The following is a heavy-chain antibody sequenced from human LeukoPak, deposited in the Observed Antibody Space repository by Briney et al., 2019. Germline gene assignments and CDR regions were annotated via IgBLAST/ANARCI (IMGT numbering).Heavy chain of an antibody. V-gene: IGHV3-66*01. CDR3: GSAVLVRGVMNFDY. Sequence: GGSLRLSCAASGFTVSRNYMSWVRQAPGKGLEWVSVIYSGGTTYYADSVKGRFTISRDNSKNTLSLQIISLRVEDAALYYCGSAVLVRGVMNFDYWGQGTLVTVS. CDR2: IYSGGTT. D-gene: IGHD3-10*01. J-gene: IGHJ4*02. CDR1: GFTVSRNY.